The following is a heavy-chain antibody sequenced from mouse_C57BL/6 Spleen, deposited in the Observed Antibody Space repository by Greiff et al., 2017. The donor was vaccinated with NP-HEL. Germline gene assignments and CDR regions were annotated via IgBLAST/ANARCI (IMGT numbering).Heavy chain of an antibody. Sequence: QVQLQQPGPELVKPGASVKISCKASGYAFSSSWMNWVKQRPGKGLEWIGRIYPGDGDTNYNGKFKGKATLTADKSSSTAYMQLSSLTSEDSAVYFCAREGNRYYFDYWGQGTTLTVSS. CDR1: GYAFSSSW. D-gene: IGHD2-1*01. J-gene: IGHJ2*01. CDR2: IYPGDGDT. CDR3: AREGNRYYFDY. V-gene: IGHV1-82*01.